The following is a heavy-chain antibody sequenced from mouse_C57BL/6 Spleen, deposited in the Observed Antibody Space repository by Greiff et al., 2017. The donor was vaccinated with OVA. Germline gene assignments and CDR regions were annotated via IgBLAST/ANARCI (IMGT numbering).Heavy chain of an antibody. Sequence: VQLQQSGAELVKPGASVKLSCKASGYTFTSYWMHWVKQRPGRGLEWIGRIDPNSGGTKYNEKFKSKATLTVDKPSSTAYMQLSSLTSEDSAVYYCATGITTVVAPFAYWGQGTLVTVSA. J-gene: IGHJ3*01. V-gene: IGHV1-72*01. CDR3: ATGITTVVAPFAY. D-gene: IGHD1-1*01. CDR1: GYTFTSYW. CDR2: IDPNSGGT.